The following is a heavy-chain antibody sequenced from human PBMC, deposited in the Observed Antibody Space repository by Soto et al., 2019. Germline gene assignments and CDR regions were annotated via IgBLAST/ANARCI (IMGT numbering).Heavy chain of an antibody. CDR1: GFTFSSYG. Sequence: GGSLRLSCAASGFTFSSYGMHWVRQAPGKGLEWVAVISYDGSNKYYADSAKGRFTISRDNSKNTLYLQMNSLRAEDTAVYYCAKDKGWELLLHAFDIWGQGTMVTVSS. CDR2: ISYDGSNK. V-gene: IGHV3-30*18. D-gene: IGHD1-26*01. CDR3: AKDKGWELLLHAFDI. J-gene: IGHJ3*02.